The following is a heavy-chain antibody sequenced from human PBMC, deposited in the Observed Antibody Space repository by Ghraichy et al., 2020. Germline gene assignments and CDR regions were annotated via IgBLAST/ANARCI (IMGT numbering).Heavy chain of an antibody. CDR1: GGSISSGGYS. CDR2: IYYSGST. J-gene: IGHJ2*01. Sequence: SLNISCAVSGGSISSGGYSWSWIRQPPGKGLEWIGYIYYSGSTYYKPSLKSRLTISGDTSKNQFSLKLSSVTAADTAVYYCAREGPSTNYYGSDYYFDLWGRGTQVTVSS. D-gene: IGHD3-10*01. CDR3: AREGPSTNYYGSDYYFDL. V-gene: IGHV4-30-4*07.